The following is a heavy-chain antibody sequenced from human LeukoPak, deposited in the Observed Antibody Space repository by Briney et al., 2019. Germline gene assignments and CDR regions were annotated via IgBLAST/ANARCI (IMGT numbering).Heavy chain of an antibody. V-gene: IGHV1-58*01. D-gene: IGHD2-15*01. CDR1: GFTFTSSA. CDR2: IVVGSGNT. CDR3: AAEVVVAAIDY. J-gene: IGHJ4*02. Sequence: SVKVSCKASGFTFTSSAVQWVRQARGQRLEWIGWIVVGSGNTNYAQKFQERATITRDMSTSTAYMELSSLRSEDTAVYYCAAEVVVAAIDYWGQGTLVTVSS.